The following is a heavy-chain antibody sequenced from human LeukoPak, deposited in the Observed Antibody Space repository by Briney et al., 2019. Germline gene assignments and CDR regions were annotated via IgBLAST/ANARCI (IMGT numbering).Heavy chain of an antibody. D-gene: IGHD3-16*02. Sequence: GESLKISCKGSGYSFTSYWIGWVRQMPGKGLEWMGIIYPGDSDTRYSPSFQGQVTISADKSISTAYLQWSSLKASDTAMYYCARQARDYVWESYRYTPYFDYWGQGTLVTVSS. CDR2: IYPGDSDT. J-gene: IGHJ4*02. V-gene: IGHV5-51*01. CDR1: GYSFTSYW. CDR3: ARQARDYVWESYRYTPYFDY.